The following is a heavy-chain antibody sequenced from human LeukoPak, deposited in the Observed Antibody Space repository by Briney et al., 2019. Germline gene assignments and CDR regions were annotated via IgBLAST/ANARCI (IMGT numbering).Heavy chain of an antibody. V-gene: IGHV4-59*08. D-gene: IGHD6-19*01. J-gene: IGHJ4*02. Sequence: NPSETLSLTCTVSGRSTSSNYWSWIRQPPGKGLEWIGYIYYSGSTNYNPSLKSRLTISIDTSKNQFSLKLSSVTAADTAGYYCARHSGAGTGFVYWGQGTLVTVSS. CDR2: IYYSGST. CDR1: GRSTSSNY. CDR3: ARHSGAGTGFVY.